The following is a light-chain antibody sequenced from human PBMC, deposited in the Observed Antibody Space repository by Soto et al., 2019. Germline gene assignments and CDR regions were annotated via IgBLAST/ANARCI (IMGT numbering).Light chain of an antibody. CDR1: ALPKQY. CDR2: KDS. J-gene: IGLJ2*01. Sequence: SYELTQPPSVSVSPGQTARITCSGDALPKQYAYWYQQKSGQAPVLVIYKDSERPSGIPERFSGSSSGTTVTLTISGVQAEDEADYYCQSADSSGTYVVFGGGTKPPS. CDR3: QSADSSGTYVV. V-gene: IGLV3-25*03.